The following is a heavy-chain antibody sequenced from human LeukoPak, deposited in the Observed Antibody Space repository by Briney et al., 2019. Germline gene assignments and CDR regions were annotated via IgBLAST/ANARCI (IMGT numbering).Heavy chain of an antibody. CDR3: ARVGYSYSINDWSRTGLGAYPTKYHYYMDV. Sequence: SETLSLTCAVYGGSFSDYSWNWVRQPPGKGLEWVGEINHSGSTSNNPALVNRVIMSVATSKNQLSLKVSSVTAADTAVYYCARVGYSYSINDWSRTGLGAYPTKYHYYMDVWGKGTTVTVSS. D-gene: IGHD5-18*01. CDR2: INHSGST. J-gene: IGHJ6*03. V-gene: IGHV4-34*01. CDR1: GGSFSDYS.